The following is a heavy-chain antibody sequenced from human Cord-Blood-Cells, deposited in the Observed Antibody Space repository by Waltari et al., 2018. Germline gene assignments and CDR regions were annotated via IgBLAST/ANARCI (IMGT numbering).Heavy chain of an antibody. CDR2: FYYSGST. Sequence: QLQLQESGPGLVKPSETLSLTCTVSGGSISSSSYYWGWIHQPPGKGLEWIGSFYYSGSTYYNPSLKSRVTISVDTSKNQFSLKLSSVTAADTAVYYCARSPSRFLEWLLGYFDYWGQGTLVTVSS. V-gene: IGHV4-39*01. CDR3: ARSPSRFLEWLLGYFDY. CDR1: GGSISSSSYY. D-gene: IGHD3-3*01. J-gene: IGHJ4*02.